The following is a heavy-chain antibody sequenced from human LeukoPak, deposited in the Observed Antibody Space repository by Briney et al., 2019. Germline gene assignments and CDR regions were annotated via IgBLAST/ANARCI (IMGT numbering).Heavy chain of an antibody. CDR2: IYHSGST. V-gene: IGHV4-4*02. D-gene: IGHD6-19*01. Sequence: PSETLSLTCAVSGGSISSSNWWSWVRQPPGKGLEWIGEIYHSGSTNYNPSLKSRATISVDKSKNQFSLKLSSVTAADTAVYYCARLGSSGWPIDYWGQGTLATVSS. CDR3: ARLGSSGWPIDY. CDR1: GGSISSSNW. J-gene: IGHJ4*02.